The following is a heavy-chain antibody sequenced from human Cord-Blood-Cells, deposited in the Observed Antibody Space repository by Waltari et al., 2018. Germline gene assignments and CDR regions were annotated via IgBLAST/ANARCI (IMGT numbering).Heavy chain of an antibody. Sequence: QVQLQESGPGLVKPSETLSLTCTVSGGSISSYYWSWIRQPPGKGLGWIGYSYYSGSTNNTPSRESRVTISGNTSKNQFSLKLSAVTAADTAVYYWARGPYSSGWDFDYGGQGTLVTVSS. J-gene: IGHJ4*02. CDR1: GGSISSYY. CDR3: ARGPYSSGWDFDY. V-gene: IGHV4-59*01. D-gene: IGHD6-19*01. CDR2: SYYSGST.